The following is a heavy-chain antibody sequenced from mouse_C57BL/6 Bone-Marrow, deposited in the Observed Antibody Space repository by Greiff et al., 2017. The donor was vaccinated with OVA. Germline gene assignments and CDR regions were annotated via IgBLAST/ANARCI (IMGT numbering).Heavy chain of an antibody. D-gene: IGHD1-1*01. Sequence: EVQVVESGGGLVKPGGSLKLSCAASGFTFSDYGMHWVRQAPEKGLEWVAYISSGSSTIYYADTVKGRFTISRDNAKNTLFLQMTSLRSEDTAMYYCARDYYYGSSYPYAMDYWGQGTSVTVSS. V-gene: IGHV5-17*01. CDR2: ISSGSSTI. J-gene: IGHJ4*01. CDR1: GFTFSDYG. CDR3: ARDYYYGSSYPYAMDY.